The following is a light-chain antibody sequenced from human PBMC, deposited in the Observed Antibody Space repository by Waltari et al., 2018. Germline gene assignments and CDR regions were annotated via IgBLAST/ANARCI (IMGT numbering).Light chain of an antibody. J-gene: IGLJ2*01. CDR2: KDK. V-gene: IGLV3-25*03. CDR3: QSADRGGTQEV. Sequence: SYELTQPPSMSVSTGQTARITCSGDALSSQYDYCYRQKPGQAPMVVIYKDKERPSGIPERISGSTSGTTATLTISGVQEEDEADYYCQSADRGGTQEVFGGGTKLTVL. CDR1: ALSSQY.